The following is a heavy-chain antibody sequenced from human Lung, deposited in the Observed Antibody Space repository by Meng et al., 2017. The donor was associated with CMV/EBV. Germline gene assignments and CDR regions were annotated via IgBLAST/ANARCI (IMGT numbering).Heavy chain of an antibody. CDR1: GDSITNHNW. J-gene: IGHJ1*01. Sequence: REPGPALVTQAETLALTFAVSGDSITNHNWWAWVRQPPGKGLEWIGEIPHRGSSAYNPSLKSRVSMSIDKSKNQFSLKLTSVTAADTAVYHCLRRSGGSVWGQGTLVTVSS. V-gene: IGHV4-4*02. CDR3: LRRSGGSV. D-gene: IGHD3-10*01. CDR2: IPHRGSS.